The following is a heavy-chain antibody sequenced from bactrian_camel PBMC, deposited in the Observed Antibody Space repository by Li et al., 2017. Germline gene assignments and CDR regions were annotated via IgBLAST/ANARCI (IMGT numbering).Heavy chain of an antibody. CDR1: GYRYASYC. J-gene: IGHJ4*01. V-gene: IGHV3S55*01. Sequence: VQLVESGGGSVQAGGSLKLSCAASGYRYASYCMGWFRQAPGKEREGVAFIRKDGSTTYADSVKGRFAISRDDAKNAWYLQMNSLTIDDTGVYYCAACGTAYQGQGTQVTVS. CDR2: IRKDGST.